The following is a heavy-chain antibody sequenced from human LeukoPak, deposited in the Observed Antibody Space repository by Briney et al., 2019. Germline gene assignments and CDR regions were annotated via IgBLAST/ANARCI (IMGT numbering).Heavy chain of an antibody. CDR1: GGSFSGYY. Sequence: SETLSLTCAVYGGSFSGYYWSWIRQPPGKGLEWIGEINHSGSTNYNPSLKSRVTISVDTSKNQFSLKLRSVTAADTAVYYCARVLVVITKRYYMDVWGKGTTVTVSS. CDR2: INHSGST. J-gene: IGHJ6*03. D-gene: IGHD3-22*01. V-gene: IGHV4-34*01. CDR3: ARVLVVITKRYYMDV.